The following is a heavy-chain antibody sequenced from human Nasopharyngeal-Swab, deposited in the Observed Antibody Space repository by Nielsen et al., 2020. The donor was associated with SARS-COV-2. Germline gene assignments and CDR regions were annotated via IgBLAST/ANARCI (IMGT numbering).Heavy chain of an antibody. CDR2: ISSSSSYT. V-gene: IGHV3-11*06. CDR3: ARSRVGATTGFDY. D-gene: IGHD1-26*01. CDR1: GFTFSDYY. J-gene: IGHJ4*02. Sequence: GESLKISCAASGFTFSDYYMSWIRQASGKGLEWVSYISSSSSYTNYADSVKGRFTISRDNAKNSLYLQMNSLRAEDTAVYYCARSRVGATTGFDYWGQGTLVTVSS.